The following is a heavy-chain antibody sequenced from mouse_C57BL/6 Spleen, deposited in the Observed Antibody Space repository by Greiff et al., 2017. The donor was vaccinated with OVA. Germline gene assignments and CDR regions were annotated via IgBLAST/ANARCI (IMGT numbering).Heavy chain of an antibody. D-gene: IGHD1-1*01. CDR2: INPSSGYT. V-gene: IGHV1-4*01. CDR3: ARSNYYGSSLAGFAY. Sequence: VQLQQSGAELARPGASVKMSCKASGYTFTSYTMHWVKQRPGQGLEWIGYINPSSGYTKYNQKFKDKATLTADKSSSTAYMQLSSLTSEDSAVYYCARSNYYGSSLAGFAYWGQGTLVTVSA. CDR1: GYTFTSYT. J-gene: IGHJ3*01.